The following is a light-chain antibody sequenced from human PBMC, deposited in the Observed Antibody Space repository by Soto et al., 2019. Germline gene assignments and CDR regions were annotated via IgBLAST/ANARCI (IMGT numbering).Light chain of an antibody. CDR3: QSYDSTLSESYR. CDR1: SSNIGAVYG. J-gene: IGLJ1*01. Sequence: SVLSQPPSVSGSPGQRVTLSCTGSSSNIGAVYGGHGYQYVPGTVLILLFFGNFRRPSVVPDRFSGSRCGTSASLSITGLQTEDEDEYFWQSYDSTLSESYRVGSGTKVTVL. CDR2: GNF. V-gene: IGLV1-40*01.